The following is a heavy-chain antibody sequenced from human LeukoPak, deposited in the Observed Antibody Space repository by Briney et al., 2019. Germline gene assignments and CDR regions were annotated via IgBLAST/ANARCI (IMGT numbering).Heavy chain of an antibody. CDR2: ISGSGGST. D-gene: IGHD3-3*01. J-gene: IGHJ4*02. CDR1: GFTFSSYA. CDR3: AKGKDFWSGYEAY. V-gene: IGHV3-23*01. Sequence: GGSLRLSCAASGFTFSSYAMSWVRLAPGKGLEWVSAISGSGGSTYYADSVKGRFTISRDNSKNTLYLQMNSLRAEDTAVYYCAKGKDFWSGYEAYWGQGTLVTVSS.